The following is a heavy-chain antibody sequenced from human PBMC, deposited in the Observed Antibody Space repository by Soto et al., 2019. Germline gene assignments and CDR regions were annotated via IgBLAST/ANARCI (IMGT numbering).Heavy chain of an antibody. Sequence: GGALRLSCAASGFTVSRNYMSWVRQAPGKGLEWVSVIYSGGSTYYADSVKGRFTISRDNSKNTLYLQMNSLRAEDTAVYYCARVHGITGTDFDYWGQGTLVTVSS. CDR1: GFTVSRNY. J-gene: IGHJ4*02. CDR3: ARVHGITGTDFDY. D-gene: IGHD1-20*01. V-gene: IGHV3-53*01. CDR2: IYSGGST.